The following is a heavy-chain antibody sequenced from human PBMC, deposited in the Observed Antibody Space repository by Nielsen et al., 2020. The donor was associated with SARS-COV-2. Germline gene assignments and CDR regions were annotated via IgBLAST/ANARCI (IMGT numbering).Heavy chain of an antibody. Sequence: GGSLRLSCAASGFPFSSYEMNWVRQAPGKALEWLSYIDGNGRNIFYADSVKGRFTISRDNAENSLSLQMNSLRAEDTAVYYCASCGEYSYGSYYYYGMDVWGQGTTVTVSS. CDR3: ASCGEYSYGSYYYYGMDV. CDR2: IDGNGRNI. CDR1: GFPFSSYE. J-gene: IGHJ6*02. V-gene: IGHV3-48*03. D-gene: IGHD5-18*01.